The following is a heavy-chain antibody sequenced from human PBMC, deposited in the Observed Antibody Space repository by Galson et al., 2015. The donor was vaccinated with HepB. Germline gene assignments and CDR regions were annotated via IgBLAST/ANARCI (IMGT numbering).Heavy chain of an antibody. D-gene: IGHD3-22*01. CDR2: ISAYNGNT. CDR3: ARYYYDSSGYYPFDY. Sequence: VKVSCKASGYTFTSYGISWVRQAPGQGLEWMGWISAYNGNTNYAQKLQGRVTMTTDTSTSTAYMELRSLRSDDTAVYYCARYYYDSSGYYPFDYWGQGTLVTVSS. J-gene: IGHJ4*02. CDR1: GYTFTSYG. V-gene: IGHV1-18*01.